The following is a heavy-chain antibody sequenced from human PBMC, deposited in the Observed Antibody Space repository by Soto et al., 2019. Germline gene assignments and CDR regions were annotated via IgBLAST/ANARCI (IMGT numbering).Heavy chain of an antibody. CDR3: ASLGGYYYGMDV. CDR2: MNPNSGNT. CDR1: GYTLTSYD. V-gene: IGHV1-8*01. J-gene: IGHJ6*02. D-gene: IGHD3-16*01. Sequence: ASVKVSCKASGYTLTSYDINWVRQATGQGLEWMGWMNPNSGNTGYAQKFQGRVTMTRNTSISTAYMELSSLRSEDTAVYYCASLGGYYYGMDVWGQGTTVTVSS.